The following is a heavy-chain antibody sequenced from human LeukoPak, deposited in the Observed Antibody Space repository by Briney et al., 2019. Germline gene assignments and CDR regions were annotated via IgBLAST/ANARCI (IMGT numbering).Heavy chain of an antibody. D-gene: IGHD6-13*01. CDR2: INPNSGGT. V-gene: IGHV1-2*02. CDR3: ARESGTDAFDI. Sequence: VASVKVSCKASGYTFTGYYMHWVRQAPGQGLEWMGWINPNSGGTNYTQKFQGRVTMTRDTSISTAYMELSRLRSDDTAVYYCARESGTDAFDIWGQGTMVTVSS. CDR1: GYTFTGYY. J-gene: IGHJ3*02.